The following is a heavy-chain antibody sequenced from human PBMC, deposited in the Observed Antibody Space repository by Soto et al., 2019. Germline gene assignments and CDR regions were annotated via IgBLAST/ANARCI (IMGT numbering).Heavy chain of an antibody. CDR2: IWYDGSNK. D-gene: IGHD6-19*01. V-gene: IGHV3-33*01. J-gene: IGHJ6*02. CDR3: ARDARMAVAGYYYYYGMDV. CDR1: GFTFSSYG. Sequence: PGGSLRLSCAASGFTFSSYGMHWVRQAPGKGLEWVAVIWYDGSNKYYADSVKGRFTISRDNSKNTLYLQMNSLRAEDTAVYYCARDARMAVAGYYYYYGMDVWGQGTTVTVSS.